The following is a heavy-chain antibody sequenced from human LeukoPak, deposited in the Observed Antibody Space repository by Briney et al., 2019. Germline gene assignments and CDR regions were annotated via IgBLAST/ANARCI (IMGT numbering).Heavy chain of an antibody. Sequence: SETLSLTCSVSGGSVSSSSYYWTWIRQPPGKGLEWIGYIYYSGTANYNPSLKSRVIISVDMSKNQFSLKLSSVTAADTAMYYCARGTNWFDPWGQGTLVTVSS. J-gene: IGHJ5*02. CDR1: GGSVSSSSYY. V-gene: IGHV4-61*01. CDR3: ARGTNWFDP. CDR2: IYYSGTA.